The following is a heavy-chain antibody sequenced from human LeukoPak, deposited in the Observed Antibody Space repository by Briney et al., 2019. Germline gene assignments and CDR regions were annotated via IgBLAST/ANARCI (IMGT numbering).Heavy chain of an antibody. CDR1: DYFISSGYY. CDR2: IYHSGST. V-gene: IGHV4-38-2*02. CDR3: AGGCMVATNDY. Sequence: SETPSLTCTVSDYFISSGYYWGWLRQPPVKGLEWIGSIYHSGSTYYNPSLKSRVTIFVDTSKNQFSLKLNSVTAADTAVYYCAGGCMVATNDYWGQGTLVTVSS. D-gene: IGHD5-12*01. J-gene: IGHJ4*02.